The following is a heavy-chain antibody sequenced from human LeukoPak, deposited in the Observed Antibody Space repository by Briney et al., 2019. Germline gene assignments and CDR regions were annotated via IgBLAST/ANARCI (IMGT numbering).Heavy chain of an antibody. CDR1: GFTFSSYG. V-gene: IGHV3-30*18. J-gene: IGHJ5*02. D-gene: IGHD3-22*01. CDR2: ISYDGSNR. Sequence: GGSLRLSCAASGFTFSSYGMHWVRQAPGKGLEWVAVISYDGSNRYYADSVKGRFTISRDNSKNTLYLQMNSLRAEDTAVYYCAKGDSSGYYSTSNWFDPWGQGTLVTVSS. CDR3: AKGDSSGYYSTSNWFDP.